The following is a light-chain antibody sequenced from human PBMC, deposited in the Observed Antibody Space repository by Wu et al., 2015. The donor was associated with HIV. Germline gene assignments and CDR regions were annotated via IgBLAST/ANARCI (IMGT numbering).Light chain of an antibody. CDR1: HDITNY. CDR2: DAS. CDR3: QQYSNLPYT. J-gene: IGKJ2*01. V-gene: IGKV1-33*01. Sequence: DIQMTQSPSSLSASVGDRVTITCQASHDITNYLNWYQQKPGKAPKLLIYDASNLQTGVPSRFSGSRSGTDFTFTISSLQPQDIATYYCQQYSNLPYTFGQGTKLEIK.